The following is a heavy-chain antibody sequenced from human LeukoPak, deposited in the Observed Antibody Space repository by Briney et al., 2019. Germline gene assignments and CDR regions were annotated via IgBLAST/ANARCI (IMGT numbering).Heavy chain of an antibody. CDR1: GFTFSSYW. D-gene: IGHD5-18*01. J-gene: IGHJ3*02. Sequence: GGSLRLSCAASGFTFSSYWMSWVRQAPGKGLEWVANIKQDGSEKYYVDSVKGRFTISRDNAKNSLYLQMNSLRAEDTAVYYCAKDLYSYGPGDAFDIWGQGTMVTVSS. CDR3: AKDLYSYGPGDAFDI. CDR2: IKQDGSEK. V-gene: IGHV3-7*01.